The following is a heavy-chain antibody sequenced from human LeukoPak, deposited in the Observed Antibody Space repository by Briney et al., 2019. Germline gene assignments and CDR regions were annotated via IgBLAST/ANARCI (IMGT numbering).Heavy chain of an antibody. CDR1: GGSISSYY. V-gene: IGHV4-59*01. J-gene: IGHJ4*02. CDR3: TRGTYYFDY. CDR2: IYYSGST. Sequence: SETLSLTCTVSGGSISSYYWSWIRQPPGKGLEWIGYIYYSGSTNYNPSLKSRVTISVDTSKNQFSLKLSSVTAADTAVYYCTRGTYYFDYWGQGTLVTVSS. D-gene: IGHD1-1*01.